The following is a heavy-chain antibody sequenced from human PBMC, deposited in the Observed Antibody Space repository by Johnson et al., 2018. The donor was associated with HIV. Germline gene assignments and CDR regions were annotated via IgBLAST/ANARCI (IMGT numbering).Heavy chain of an antibody. D-gene: IGHD1-26*01. J-gene: IGHJ3*02. CDR1: GFTFDDYG. Sequence: VQLVESGGGVVRPGGSLRLSCAASGFTFDDYGIICVRPVAVMGLAWVSAINWHGRSTGYADSVKGRFTIFRDNAKKHLYLQMNSLRGEDTALYYCARVVAFGWELNDAFDIWGQGTMVTVSS. CDR2: INWHGRST. V-gene: IGHV3-20*04. CDR3: ARVVAFGWELNDAFDI.